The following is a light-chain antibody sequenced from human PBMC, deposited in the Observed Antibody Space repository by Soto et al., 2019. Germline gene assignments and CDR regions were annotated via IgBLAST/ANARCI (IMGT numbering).Light chain of an antibody. CDR1: SSDVGSYNL. CDR2: EVS. J-gene: IGLJ1*01. CDR3: CSYAGSSTFYV. Sequence: QSVLTQPASVSGSPGQSITTSCTGTSSDVGSYNLVSWYQQHPGKAPKLMIYEVSKRSSGVSNRFSGSKSGNTASLTISGLQAEDEADYYCCSYAGSSTFYVFGTGTKVTVL. V-gene: IGLV2-23*02.